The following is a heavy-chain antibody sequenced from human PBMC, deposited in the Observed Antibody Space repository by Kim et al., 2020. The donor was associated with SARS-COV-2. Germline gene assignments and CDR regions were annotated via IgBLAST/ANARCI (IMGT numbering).Heavy chain of an antibody. V-gene: IGHV3-7*01. CDR2: VRKDGNQM. CDR3: ARDMNFHYGSVYYDAFDL. Sequence: GGSLRLSCEGSEFTFSHYWMTWVRQAPGKGLEWVANVRKDGNQMYFSDSVKGRFTISRDNARSSLFLQMSSLRDEDTAMYFCARDMNFHYGSVYYDAFDLWGQGTLLTVSS. CDR1: EFTFSHYW. D-gene: IGHD3-22*01. J-gene: IGHJ3*01.